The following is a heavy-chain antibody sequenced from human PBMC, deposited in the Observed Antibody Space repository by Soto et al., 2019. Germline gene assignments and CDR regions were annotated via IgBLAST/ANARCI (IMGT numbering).Heavy chain of an antibody. CDR1: GYTFPGYY. CDR2: INPNSGGT. Sequence: SVKVSCKASGYTFPGYYMHWVRQAPGQGLEWMGWINPNSGGTNYAQKFQGWVTMTRDTSISPAYMELSRLRSDDTAVYYCARGGSHDYYYAYMDVWGKGTTVTVSS. V-gene: IGHV1-2*04. D-gene: IGHD3-10*01. J-gene: IGHJ6*03. CDR3: ARGGSHDYYYAYMDV.